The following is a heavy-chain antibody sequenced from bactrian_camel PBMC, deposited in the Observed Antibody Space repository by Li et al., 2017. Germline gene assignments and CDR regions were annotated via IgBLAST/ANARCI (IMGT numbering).Heavy chain of an antibody. CDR1: GYTYSGHC. V-gene: IGHV3S6*01. CDR2: IYTDGSGP. J-gene: IGHJ4*01. Sequence: HLVESGGGSVQAGGSLTLSCVASGYTYSGHCMGWFRQAPGKGLEWVSSIYTDGSGPYYAEFVKGRLTMSSDNAKNTVYLQMNSLKSEDTALYYCAMASGGWFGFWDYWGQGTQVTVS. CDR3: AMASGGWFGFWDY. D-gene: IGHD3*01.